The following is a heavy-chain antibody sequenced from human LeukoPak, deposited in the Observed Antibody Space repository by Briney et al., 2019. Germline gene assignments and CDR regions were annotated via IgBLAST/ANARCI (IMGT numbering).Heavy chain of an antibody. J-gene: IGHJ4*02. CDR2: INPNSGGT. CDR1: GYTFTGYY. CDR3: ARIMGGHSGYDPGTYDY. D-gene: IGHD5-12*01. V-gene: IGHV1-2*02. Sequence: GASVKVSCKASGYTFTGYYMHWVRQAPGQGLEWMGWINPNSGGTNYAQKFQGRVTMTRDTSISTAYMELSRLRSDDTAVYYCARIMGGHSGYDPGTYDYWGQGTLVTVSS.